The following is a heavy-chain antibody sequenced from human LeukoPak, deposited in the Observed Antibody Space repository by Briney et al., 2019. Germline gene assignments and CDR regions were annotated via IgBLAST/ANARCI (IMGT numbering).Heavy chain of an antibody. Sequence: GGSLRLSCAASGFTSSSYWMSWVRQAPGKGLEWVANIKQDGSEKYYVDSVKGRFTISRDNAKNSLYLQMNSLRAEDTAVYYCAREEGGSYYDVGRDYYYYMDVWGKGTTVTVSS. J-gene: IGHJ6*03. CDR3: AREEGGSYYDVGRDYYYYMDV. CDR2: IKQDGSEK. CDR1: GFTSSSYW. V-gene: IGHV3-7*01. D-gene: IGHD1-26*01.